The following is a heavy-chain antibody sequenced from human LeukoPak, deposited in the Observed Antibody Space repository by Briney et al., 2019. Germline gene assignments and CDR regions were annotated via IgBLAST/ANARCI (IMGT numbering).Heavy chain of an antibody. CDR1: GFTFSSFG. D-gene: IGHD3-22*01. CDR2: ISSSSSTI. V-gene: IGHV3-48*01. CDR3: ARDGSWPRRVVVIANEQGVDY. Sequence: GGSLRLSCAASGFTFSSFGMNWVRQAPGKGLEWVSYISSSSSTIYYADSVKGRFTISRDNAKNSLYLQMNSLRAEDTAVYYCARDGSWPRRVVVIANEQGVDYWGQGTLVTVSS. J-gene: IGHJ4*02.